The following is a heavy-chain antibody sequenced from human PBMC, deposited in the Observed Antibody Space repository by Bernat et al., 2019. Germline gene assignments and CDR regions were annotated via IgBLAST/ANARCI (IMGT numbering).Heavy chain of an antibody. CDR1: GGSISSINW. CDR2: IYHSGST. CDR3: ATPSGWYSGYVDL. Sequence: QVQLQESGPGLVKPSGTLSLTCAVSGGSISSINWWYWVRQPPGKGLEWIGEIYHSGSTNYNPSLKSRVTISIDKSRNQFSLRLTSVTAADTAVYYCATPSGWYSGYVDLWGRGTLVTVSS. V-gene: IGHV4-4*02. J-gene: IGHJ2*01. D-gene: IGHD6-19*01.